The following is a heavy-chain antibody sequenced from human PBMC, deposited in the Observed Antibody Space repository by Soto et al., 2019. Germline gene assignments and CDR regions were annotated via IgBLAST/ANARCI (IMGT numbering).Heavy chain of an antibody. CDR3: RGRTSLASVQLFVGEISNHNWFDP. CDR2: IKHTGSS. Sequence: HLQLQESGPGLLKPSETLSLTCTVSNDSISKPIYYWGWIRQPPGTRLEWLGVIKHTGSSYYNPSLQGRVTLSMDKPENQFTLKLTSVTAADTAIYFCRGRTSLASVQLFVGEISNHNWFDPWSQGTLVTVSS. V-gene: IGHV4-39*01. J-gene: IGHJ5*02. D-gene: IGHD3-10*01. CDR1: NDSISKPIYY.